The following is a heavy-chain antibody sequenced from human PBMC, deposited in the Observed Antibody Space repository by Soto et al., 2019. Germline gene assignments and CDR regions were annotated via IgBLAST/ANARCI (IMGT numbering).Heavy chain of an antibody. V-gene: IGHV2-5*02. CDR2: IYWDDDK. CDR1: GFSLSTSGVG. CDR3: AHSYSGEILRSTYYYCGMDV. Sequence: QITLKESGPALVKPTQTLTLTCTFSGFSLSTSGVGVGWIRQPPGKALEWLALIYWDDDKRYSPSLKRMPTITQDTSKNQVVLTMTNMDPVDTATYYGAHSYSGEILRSTYYYCGMDVWGQGTTVTVSS. J-gene: IGHJ6*02. D-gene: IGHD3-10*01.